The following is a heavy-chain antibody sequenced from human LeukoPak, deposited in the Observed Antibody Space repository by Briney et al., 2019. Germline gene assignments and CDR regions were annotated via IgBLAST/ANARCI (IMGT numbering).Heavy chain of an antibody. CDR3: ARGYIVPDANWFDP. D-gene: IGHD2-2*01. V-gene: IGHV4-59*01. CDR2: IYYSGST. J-gene: IGHJ5*02. Sequence: PSETLSLTCTVSGGSISSYYWGWIRHPPGKVREWIGYIYYSGSTNYNPSLKSRVNISVETSKNQFSLKLRSVTAADTAVYYCARGYIVPDANWFDPWGQGTLVTDSS. CDR1: GGSISSYY.